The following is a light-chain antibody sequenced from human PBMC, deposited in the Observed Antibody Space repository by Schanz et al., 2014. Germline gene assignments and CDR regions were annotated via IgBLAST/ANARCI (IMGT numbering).Light chain of an antibody. V-gene: IGKV3-11*01. CDR3: QHRFNWPWR. CDR1: QSVSSY. CDR2: GAF. J-gene: IGKJ1*01. Sequence: EIVLTQSPGTLSLSPGERATLSCRASQSVSSYLAWYQQKPGQAPRLLIYGAFDRATGIPDRFSGSGSGTDFTLTISSLEPEDFAVYYCQHRFNWPWRFGQGTKVEIK.